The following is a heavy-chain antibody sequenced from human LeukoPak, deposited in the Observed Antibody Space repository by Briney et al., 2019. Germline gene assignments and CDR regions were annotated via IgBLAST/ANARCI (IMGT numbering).Heavy chain of an antibody. V-gene: IGHV3-21*01. D-gene: IGHD6-6*01. CDR3: ARDQGGIAARRFDP. CDR2: ISSSSSYI. Sequence: PGGSLRLSCAASGFTVSSNYMNWVRQAPGKGLEWVSSISSSSSYIYYADSVKGRFTISRDNAKNSLYLQMNSLRAEDTAVYYCARDQGGIAARRFDPWGQGTLVTVSS. CDR1: GFTVSSNY. J-gene: IGHJ5*02.